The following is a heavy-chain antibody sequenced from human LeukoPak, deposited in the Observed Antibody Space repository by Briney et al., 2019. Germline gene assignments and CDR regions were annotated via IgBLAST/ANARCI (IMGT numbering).Heavy chain of an antibody. J-gene: IGHJ5*02. V-gene: IGHV3-30-3*01. CDR1: GFTFSTFS. CDR2: ISHSGSEK. D-gene: IGHD3-22*01. CDR3: ARVLSGSWDWFDP. Sequence: GGSLRLSCAASGFTFSTFSMYWVRQAPGKGLEWVALISHSGSEKYYADSVEGRFTISRDNSRNTLYLQMNSLSVEDTAVYYCARVLSGSWDWFDPWGQGTLVTVSS.